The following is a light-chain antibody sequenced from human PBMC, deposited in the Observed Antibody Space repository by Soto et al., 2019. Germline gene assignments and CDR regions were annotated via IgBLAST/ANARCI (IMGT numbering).Light chain of an antibody. Sequence: QSVLTEPASVSGSPGQSITISCTGTSSDVGNYNLVSWYQQHPGKAPKLIIYEDTKRPSGVSNRFPGSKSGNTASLAISGLQAEDEADYYCCSYADSSTYVFGTGTKVTVL. CDR1: SSDVGNYNL. J-gene: IGLJ1*01. CDR2: EDT. CDR3: CSYADSSTYV. V-gene: IGLV2-23*01.